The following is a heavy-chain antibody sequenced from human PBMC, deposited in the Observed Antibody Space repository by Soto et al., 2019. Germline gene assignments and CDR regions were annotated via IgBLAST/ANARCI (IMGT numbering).Heavy chain of an antibody. CDR3: TREIPYFDS. J-gene: IGHJ4*02. Sequence: GRSRRLSCATSGFTFTYFSISWFRQAPGRGLEWVGFIRSKDYGGTPEYAASVQGRFAISRDDSTGIAYLQMNSLKNEDTAVYYCTREIPYFDSWGQGTLVTVSS. CDR1: GFTFTYFS. V-gene: IGHV3-49*02. CDR2: IRSKDYGGTP.